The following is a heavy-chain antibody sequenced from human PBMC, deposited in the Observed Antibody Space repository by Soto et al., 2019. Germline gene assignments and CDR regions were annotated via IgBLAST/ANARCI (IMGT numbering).Heavy chain of an antibody. V-gene: IGHV1-3*01. D-gene: IGHD3-10*01. Sequence: ASVKVSCKASGYSFMTYGMQWVRQAPGQRLEWMGWINPGSGDTKYSEKFQGRVAITRDTSASTVYMELSGLRSEDTAVYYCARIRLIWFGEPAYW. J-gene: IGHJ4*01. CDR1: GYSFMTYG. CDR3: ARIRLIWFGEPAY. CDR2: INPGSGDT.